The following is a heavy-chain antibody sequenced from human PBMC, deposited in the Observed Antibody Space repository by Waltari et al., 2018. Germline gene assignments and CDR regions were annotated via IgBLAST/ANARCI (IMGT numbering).Heavy chain of an antibody. CDR3: TTEGGRTWPMY. J-gene: IGHJ4*02. V-gene: IGHV3-15*01. CDR2: LKSKAEGGTT. CDR1: GFTFANAW. Sequence: EVQLVESGGGLVKPGDSLRLSCVVAGFTFANAWINWVRQAPGKGLEGVGRLKSKAEGGTTDYAAPVKGRFAISRDDSKDTAYLQMNSLKTEDTAMYFCTTEGGRTWPMYWGQGTLVTVSS. D-gene: IGHD2-2*01.